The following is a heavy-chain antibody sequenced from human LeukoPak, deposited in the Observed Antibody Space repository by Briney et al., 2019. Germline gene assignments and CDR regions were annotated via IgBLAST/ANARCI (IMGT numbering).Heavy chain of an antibody. CDR3: ARYVVATIEDDYYYYMDV. D-gene: IGHD5-12*01. Sequence: SETLSLTCTVSGGSISSGSYYWSWIRQPAGKGLEWIGRIYTSGSTNYNPSLKSRVTISVDTSKNQFSLKLSSVTAADTAVYYCARYVVATIEDDYYYYMDVWGKGTTVTISS. J-gene: IGHJ6*03. CDR2: IYTSGST. CDR1: GGSISSGSYY. V-gene: IGHV4-61*02.